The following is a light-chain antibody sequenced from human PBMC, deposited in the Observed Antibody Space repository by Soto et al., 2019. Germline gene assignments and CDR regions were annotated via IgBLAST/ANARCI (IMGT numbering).Light chain of an antibody. CDR2: GAS. V-gene: IGKV3-20*01. Sequence: EIELTQSPGTLSLSPGERATLSCRASQSVSSSYLAWYQQQPGQAPRLLIYGASSRATGISDSFSGSGAGTDFTLTISLLPPEVSAVYYYQQYGSSLSSFGQGTKVEIK. CDR1: QSVSSSY. CDR3: QQYGSSLSS. J-gene: IGKJ1*01.